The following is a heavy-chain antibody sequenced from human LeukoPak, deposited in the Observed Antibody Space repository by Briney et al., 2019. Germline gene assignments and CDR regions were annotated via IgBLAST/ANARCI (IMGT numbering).Heavy chain of an antibody. CDR1: GFTFSKYD. CDR3: ARAAAETGAFRDNWFDP. V-gene: IGHV3-30-3*01. D-gene: IGHD6-19*01. CDR2: IAYDGNNK. J-gene: IGHJ5*02. Sequence: GGSLRLSCVASGFTFSKYDVHWVRQAPGRGLEWVAVIAYDGNNKIYADSVKGRFTISRDNSKNTLYLQMNSLRAEDTAVYYCARAAAETGAFRDNWFDPWGQGTLVTVSS.